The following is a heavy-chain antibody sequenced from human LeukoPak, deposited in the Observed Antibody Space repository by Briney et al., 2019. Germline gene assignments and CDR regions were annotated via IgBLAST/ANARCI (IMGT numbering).Heavy chain of an antibody. CDR3: AKVDTSGYYEILDY. CDR2: ISGSGSST. D-gene: IGHD3-22*01. CDR1: GFSFSSYA. V-gene: IGHV3-23*01. Sequence: GGSLRLSCAASGFSFSSYAMSWVRQAPGKGLEWVSTISGSGSSTNYADSVKGRFAISRDNSKSTLYLQMNSLRAEDTAVYYCAKVDTSGYYEILDYWGQGTLVTVSS. J-gene: IGHJ4*02.